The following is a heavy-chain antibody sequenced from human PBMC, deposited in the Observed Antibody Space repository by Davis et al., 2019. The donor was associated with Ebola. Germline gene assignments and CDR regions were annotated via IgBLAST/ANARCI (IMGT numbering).Heavy chain of an antibody. CDR1: GFTFSSYD. J-gene: IGHJ4*02. CDR3: ARDALINTGGY. CDR2: IGTAGDT. V-gene: IGHV3-13*01. Sequence: GESLKISCAASGFTFSSYDMHWVRQATGKGLEWVSAIGTAGDTYYPGSVKGRFTISRENAKNSLYLQMNSLRAEDTAVYYCARDALINTGGYWGQGTLVTVSS. D-gene: IGHD2/OR15-2a*01.